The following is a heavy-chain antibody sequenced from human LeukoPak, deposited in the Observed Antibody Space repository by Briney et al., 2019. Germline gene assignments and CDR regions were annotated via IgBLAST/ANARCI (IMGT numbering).Heavy chain of an antibody. V-gene: IGHV4-4*09. CDR2: IYIGGNT. CDR1: GVSINTYY. D-gene: IGHD1-26*01. Sequence: SETLSLTCTVSGVSINTYYAGWIRQAPGKGLEFIGFIYIGGNTNYNPSLKSRATISVDTSNNQFSLRLTSVTAADTAMYYCAAGPWELDFWGQGTLVTVSS. CDR3: AAGPWELDF. J-gene: IGHJ4*02.